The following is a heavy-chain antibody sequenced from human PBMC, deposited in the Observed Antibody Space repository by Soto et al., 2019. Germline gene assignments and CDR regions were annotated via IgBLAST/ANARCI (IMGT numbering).Heavy chain of an antibody. J-gene: IGHJ2*01. CDR2: ISGSGGST. V-gene: IGHV3-23*01. CDR1: GFTFSSYA. CDR3: AKIPITMYPFSWYFDL. Sequence: EVQLLESGGGLVQPGGSLRLSCAASGFTFSSYAISWVRQAPGKGLEWVSAISGSGGSTYYADSVKGRFTISRDNSKNTLYLQMNSLRAEDTAVYYCAKIPITMYPFSWYFDLWGRGTLVTVSS. D-gene: IGHD3-10*02.